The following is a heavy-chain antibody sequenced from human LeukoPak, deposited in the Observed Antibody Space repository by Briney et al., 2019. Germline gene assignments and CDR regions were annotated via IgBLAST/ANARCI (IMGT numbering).Heavy chain of an antibody. D-gene: IGHD1-1*01. CDR2: IYYSGST. V-gene: IGHV4-39*01. J-gene: IGHJ5*02. CDR1: GGSISSSSYY. Sequence: SETLSLTCTVSGGSISSSSYYWGWIRQPPGKGLEWIVSIYYSGSTYYNPSLKSRVTISVDTSKNQFSLKLSSVTAADTAVYYCASTKGANESSKPWGKGTWVTVSS. CDR3: ASTKGANESSKP.